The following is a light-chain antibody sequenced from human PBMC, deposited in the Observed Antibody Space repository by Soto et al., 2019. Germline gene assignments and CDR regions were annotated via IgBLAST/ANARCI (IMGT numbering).Light chain of an antibody. J-gene: IGLJ1*01. CDR1: NSNVGGFNY. V-gene: IGLV2-14*01. CDR2: EVS. Sequence: QSALTQPASVSGSPGQSITISCTGTNSNVGGFNYVSWYQHHPGKAPKLIIYEVSNRPSGVSSRFSGSKSDNTASLTISGLQAEDEAVYYCTSYESPSTFYVFGTGTKLTVL. CDR3: TSYESPSTFYV.